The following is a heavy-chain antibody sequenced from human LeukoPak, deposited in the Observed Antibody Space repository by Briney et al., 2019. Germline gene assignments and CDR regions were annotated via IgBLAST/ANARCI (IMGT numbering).Heavy chain of an antibody. Sequence: PGGSLRLSCAASGFTFSTYSLNWVRQAPGKGLEWVSSISSSTSYIYYADSVKGRFTISRDNAKNSLHLQMNSLRAEDTAVYYCAKGEMATTPYYFDYWGQGTLVTVSS. CDR3: AKGEMATTPYYFDY. V-gene: IGHV3-21*04. D-gene: IGHD5-24*01. J-gene: IGHJ4*02. CDR2: ISSSTSYI. CDR1: GFTFSTYS.